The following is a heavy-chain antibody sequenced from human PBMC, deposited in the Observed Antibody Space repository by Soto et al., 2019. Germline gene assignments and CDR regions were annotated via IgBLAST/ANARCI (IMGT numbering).Heavy chain of an antibody. V-gene: IGHV3-48*02. Sequence: EVQLVESGGRLVQPGGSLRLSCEASGFTFSDSAMNWVRQAPGKGLDWLAFITSTSSTILYADSVKGRFTISRDNAKNSLYLQMSSLRDEDTAVYYCARGRDPAFDIWGQGTMVTVSS. CDR1: GFTFSDSA. CDR3: ARGRDPAFDI. J-gene: IGHJ3*02. CDR2: ITSTSSTI.